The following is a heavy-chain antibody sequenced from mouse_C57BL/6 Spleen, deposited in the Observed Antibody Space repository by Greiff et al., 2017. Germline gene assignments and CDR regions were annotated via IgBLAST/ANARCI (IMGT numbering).Heavy chain of an antibody. Sequence: VQLQLSGAELVRPGASVTLSCKASGYTFTDYEMHWVKQTPVHGLEWIGAIDPETGGTAYNQKFKGKAILTADKASSTAYMELRSLTSEDSADYYCTRSKDVITTVVARDYFDYWGQGTTLTVSS. CDR2: IDPETGGT. V-gene: IGHV1-15*01. CDR1: GYTFTDYE. CDR3: TRSKDVITTVVARDYFDY. D-gene: IGHD1-1*01. J-gene: IGHJ2*01.